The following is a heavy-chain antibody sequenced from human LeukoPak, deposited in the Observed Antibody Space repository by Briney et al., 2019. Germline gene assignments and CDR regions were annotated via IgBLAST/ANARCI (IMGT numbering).Heavy chain of an antibody. D-gene: IGHD5-12*01. CDR1: GFTVSSNY. CDR3: ARVGKWLPNNWFDP. Sequence: GGSLRLSCAASGFTVSSNYMSWVRQAPGKGLVWVSVIYSGGSTYYADSVKGRFTISRDNSKNTLYLQMNSLRAEDTAVYYCARVGKWLPNNWFDPWGQGTLVTVSS. J-gene: IGHJ5*02. V-gene: IGHV3-66*01. CDR2: IYSGGST.